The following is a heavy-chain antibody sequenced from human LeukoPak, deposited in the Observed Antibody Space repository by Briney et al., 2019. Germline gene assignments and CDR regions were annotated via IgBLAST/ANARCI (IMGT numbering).Heavy chain of an antibody. J-gene: IGHJ4*02. CDR1: GFTFRNAW. CDR3: TTGNYLH. D-gene: IGHD5-24*01. Sequence: GGSLRLSCAASGFTFRNAWMSWVRQAPGKGLEWVGRIQSKTDGGTADYAAPVKGRFTISRDDSKNTLFLQLNSLKTEDTAVYYCTTGNYLHWGQGTLVTVSS. CDR2: IQSKTDGGTA. V-gene: IGHV3-15*01.